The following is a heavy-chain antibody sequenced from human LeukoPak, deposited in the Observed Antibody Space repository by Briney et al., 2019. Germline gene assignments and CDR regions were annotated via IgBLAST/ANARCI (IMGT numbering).Heavy chain of an antibody. CDR1: GFTFSSYA. J-gene: IGHJ5*02. CDR2: ISYDGSKK. Sequence: GGSLRLSCAASGFTFSSYAMHWVRQAPGKGLEWVAVISYDGSKKYYADSVKGRFTISRDNTKNSLYLQMSSLRAEDTAVYYCARAMTWGQGTLVSVSS. V-gene: IGHV3-30*04. CDR3: ARAMT.